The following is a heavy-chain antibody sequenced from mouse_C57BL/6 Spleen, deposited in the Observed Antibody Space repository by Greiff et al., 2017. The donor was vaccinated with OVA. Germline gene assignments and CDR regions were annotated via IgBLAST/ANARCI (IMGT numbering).Heavy chain of an antibody. D-gene: IGHD2-3*01. CDR2: INPNNGGT. V-gene: IGHV1-26*01. CDR3: ARLRDGYHYGYFDV. CDR1: GYTFTDYY. Sequence: EVQLQQSGPELVKPGASVKISCKASGYTFTDYYMNWVKQSHGKSLEWIGDINPNNGGTSYNQKFKGTATLTVDKSSSTAYMELRSLTSEDSAVYYCARLRDGYHYGYFDVWGTGTTVTVSS. J-gene: IGHJ1*03.